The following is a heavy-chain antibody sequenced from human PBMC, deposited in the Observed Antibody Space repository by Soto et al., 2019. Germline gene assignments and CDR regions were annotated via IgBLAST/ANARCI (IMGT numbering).Heavy chain of an antibody. CDR2: IYYSGST. J-gene: IGHJ4*01. D-gene: IGHD3-10*01. CDR3: AGHAPRRGFEY. Sequence: SETLSLTCTVSGGSISSYYWSWIRQPPGKGLEWIGYIYYSGSTNYNPSLKSRVTISVDTTKNQLSLKLSSVTAADTAVYYGAGHAPRRGFEYRGQGTLVTVSS. CDR1: GGSISSYY. V-gene: IGHV4-59*01.